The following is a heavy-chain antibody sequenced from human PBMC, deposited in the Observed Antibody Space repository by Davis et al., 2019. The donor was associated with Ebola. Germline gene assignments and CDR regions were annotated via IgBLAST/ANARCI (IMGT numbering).Heavy chain of an antibody. CDR3: ARDSSGYYYGHDY. D-gene: IGHD3-22*01. CDR1: GFTFSNAW. CDR2: IYSGGST. J-gene: IGHJ4*02. V-gene: IGHV3-66*01. Sequence: GESLKISCAASGFTFSNAWMSWVRQAPGKGLEWVSVIYSGGSTYYADSVKGRFTISRHNSKNTLYLQMNSLRDEDTAVYYCARDSSGYYYGHDYWGQGTLVTVSS.